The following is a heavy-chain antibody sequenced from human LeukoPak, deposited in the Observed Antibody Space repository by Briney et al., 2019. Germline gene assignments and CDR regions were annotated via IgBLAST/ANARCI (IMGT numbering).Heavy chain of an antibody. Sequence: GRSLRLSCVVTGLTFSNYAMSWVRQAPGKGPEWVSDISGSSGVTHFADSVRGRFSISRDNSKNTLYLQMSSLRAEDTAVYYCAKGPLTEVPGTTWDYWGQGTLVTVSS. CDR3: AKGPLTEVPGTTWDY. D-gene: IGHD6-19*01. J-gene: IGHJ4*02. V-gene: IGHV3-23*01. CDR2: ISGSSGVT. CDR1: GLTFSNYA.